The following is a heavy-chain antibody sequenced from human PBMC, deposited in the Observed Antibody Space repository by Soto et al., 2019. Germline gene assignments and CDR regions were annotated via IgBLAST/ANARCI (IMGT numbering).Heavy chain of an antibody. CDR1: GYTLTELS. D-gene: IGHD3-10*01. J-gene: IGHJ4*02. CDR2: FDPEDGET. Sequence: GASVKVSCKVSGYTLTELSMHWVRQAPGKGLEWMGGFDPEDGETIYAQKFQGRVTMTEDTSTDTAYMELSSLRSEDTAVYYCATGLGVTTRIDYWGQGTLVTVSS. V-gene: IGHV1-24*01. CDR3: ATGLGVTTRIDY.